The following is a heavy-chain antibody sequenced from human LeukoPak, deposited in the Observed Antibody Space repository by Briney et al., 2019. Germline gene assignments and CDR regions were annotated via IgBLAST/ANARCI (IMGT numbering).Heavy chain of an antibody. CDR1: GYTFTGYY. CDR3: AMGAIVVVPAANRGHYYYMDV. V-gene: IGHV1-2*02. J-gene: IGHJ6*03. D-gene: IGHD2-2*01. CDR2: INPNSGGT. Sequence: ASVKVSSKASGYTFTGYYMHWVRQAPGQGLEWMGWINPNSGGTNYAQKFQGRVTMTRDTSISTAYMELSRLRSDDTAVYYCAMGAIVVVPAANRGHYYYMDVWGKGTTVTVSS.